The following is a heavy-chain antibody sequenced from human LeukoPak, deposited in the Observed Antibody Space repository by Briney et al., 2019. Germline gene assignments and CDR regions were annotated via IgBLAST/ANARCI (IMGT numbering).Heavy chain of an antibody. CDR2: ISRDGYEI. V-gene: IGHV3-7*04. D-gene: IGHD3-10*01. J-gene: IGHJ4*02. Sequence: PGGSLRLSCTASGFTPYNYWMSWVRQAPGKGLEWVASISRDGYEIYYVDSVKGRFTLSRDNAKNPLYLQMNSLRAEDTAMYYCARPSYTSGSYYEYWGQGTLVTVSS. CDR3: ARPSYTSGSYYEY. CDR1: GFTPYNYW.